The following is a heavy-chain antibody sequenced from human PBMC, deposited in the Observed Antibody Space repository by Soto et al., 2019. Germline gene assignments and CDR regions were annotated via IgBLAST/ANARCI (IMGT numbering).Heavy chain of an antibody. J-gene: IGHJ6*02. Sequence: QGQLVQSGPEVKKPGASVKVSCKASGYTFTRYGISWVRQAPGQGLEWMGWISGYNGDTNYAQKVQGRVTMTIDTSXXTAYMELRSLTSDDTARYYCAKNGQLPYYYYAMDVWGQGTTVTVSS. CDR1: GYTFTRYG. CDR2: ISGYNGDT. V-gene: IGHV1-18*01. CDR3: AKNGQLPYYYYAMDV. D-gene: IGHD1-1*01.